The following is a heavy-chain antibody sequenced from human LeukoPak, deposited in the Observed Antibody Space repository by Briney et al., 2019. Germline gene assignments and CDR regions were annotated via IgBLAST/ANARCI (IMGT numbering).Heavy chain of an antibody. CDR1: GGSISSGGYY. V-gene: IGHV4-30-2*01. Sequence: PSETLSLTCTVSGGSISSGGYYWSWIRQPPGKGLEWIGYIYHSGSTYYNPSLKSRVTISVDRSKNQFSLKLSAVTAADTAVYYCASASQGEWLLYYFDYWGQGTLVTVSS. D-gene: IGHD3-3*01. J-gene: IGHJ4*02. CDR2: IYHSGST. CDR3: ASASQGEWLLYYFDY.